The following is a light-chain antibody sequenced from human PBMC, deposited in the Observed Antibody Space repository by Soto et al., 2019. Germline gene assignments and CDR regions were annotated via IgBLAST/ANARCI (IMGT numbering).Light chain of an antibody. Sequence: QSALTQPASVSGSPGQSITISCTGTSSDIGGYNYVSWYRQHPGKAPKLMIYEVANRPSGVSNRFSGSKSGNTASLTISGLQAEDEADYYCSSYTTSSTLVFGGGTKVTVL. J-gene: IGLJ3*02. CDR2: EVA. CDR1: SSDIGGYNY. V-gene: IGLV2-14*01. CDR3: SSYTTSSTLV.